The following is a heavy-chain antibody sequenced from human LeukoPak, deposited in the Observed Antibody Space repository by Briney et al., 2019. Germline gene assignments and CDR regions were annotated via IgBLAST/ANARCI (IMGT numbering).Heavy chain of an antibody. D-gene: IGHD3-10*01. CDR1: GYTFTSYD. CDR3: ARGRISRSGIRLNRYYYYYMDV. V-gene: IGHV1-8*03. Sequence: GASVKVSCKASGYTFTSYDINWVRQATGHGLEWMGWMNPNSGNTGYAQKFQGRVTITRNTSISTAYMELSSLRSEDTAVYYCARGRISRSGIRLNRYYYYYMDVWGKGTTVTVSS. CDR2: MNPNSGNT. J-gene: IGHJ6*03.